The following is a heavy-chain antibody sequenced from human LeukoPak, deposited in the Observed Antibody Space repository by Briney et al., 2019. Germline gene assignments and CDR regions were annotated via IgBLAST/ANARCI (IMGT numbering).Heavy chain of an antibody. CDR1: GDSVSNNDGG. Sequence: SQTLSLTCAISGDSVSNNDGGWNWIRQSPSRGLEWLGRTYYNSKWYNDYAVSVKSRMTINPDTSKNQFSLQLNSVTPEDTAVYYCARETGDLRVTDWYFDLWGRGTLVTVSS. V-gene: IGHV6-1*01. D-gene: IGHD7-27*01. CDR3: ARETGDLRVTDWYFDL. J-gene: IGHJ2*01. CDR2: TYYNSKWYN.